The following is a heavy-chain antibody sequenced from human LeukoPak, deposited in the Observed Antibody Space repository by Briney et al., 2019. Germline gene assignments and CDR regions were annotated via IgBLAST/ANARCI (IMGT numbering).Heavy chain of an antibody. CDR2: IYYSGST. D-gene: IGHD5-18*01. J-gene: IGHJ4*02. CDR3: ARARYRYRSRPLFDY. V-gene: IGHV4-59*01. CDR1: GGSISSYY. Sequence: SETLSLTCTVSGGSISSYYWSWIRQPPGKGLEWIGYIYYSGSTNYNPSLKSRVTISVDTSKNQFSLKLSSVTAADTAVYYCARARYRYRSRPLFDYWGQGTLVTVSS.